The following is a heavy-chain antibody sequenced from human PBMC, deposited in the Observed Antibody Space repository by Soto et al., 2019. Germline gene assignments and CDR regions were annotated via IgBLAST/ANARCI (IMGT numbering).Heavy chain of an antibody. Sequence: PGGSRRLSCAASGFTFSDYYMSWIRQAPGKGLEWVSYISSSGSTIYYADSVKGRFTISRDNAKNSLYLQMNSLRAEDTAVYYCASQPVVAARDYYYYGMDVWGQGTTVTVSS. D-gene: IGHD2-15*01. CDR1: GFTFSDYY. CDR3: ASQPVVAARDYYYYGMDV. J-gene: IGHJ6*02. CDR2: ISSSGSTI. V-gene: IGHV3-11*01.